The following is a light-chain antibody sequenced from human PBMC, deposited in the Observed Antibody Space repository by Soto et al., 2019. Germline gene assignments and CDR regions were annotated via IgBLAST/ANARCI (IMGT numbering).Light chain of an antibody. Sequence: VQMTQSPSAMSASVGDSVTISCRASQGISDNLAWFQQRPGKVPQRLIYAASRLQSGVPSRFSGSGSGTEFTLTISSLQPDDFATYYCQQYNSYSWTFGQGTKV. CDR3: QQYNSYSWT. CDR1: QGISDN. CDR2: AAS. J-gene: IGKJ1*01. V-gene: IGKV1-17*03.